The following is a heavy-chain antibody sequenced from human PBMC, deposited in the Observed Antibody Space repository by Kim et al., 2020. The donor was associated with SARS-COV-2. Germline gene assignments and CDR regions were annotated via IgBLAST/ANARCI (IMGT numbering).Heavy chain of an antibody. D-gene: IGHD3-10*01. J-gene: IGHJ6*02. CDR3: ASRPGITMVRGVIINSFYYYYGMDV. CDR2: IYYSGST. CDR1: GGSISSSSYY. V-gene: IGHV4-39*01. Sequence: SETLSLTCTVSGGSISSSSYYWGWIRQPPGKGLEWIGSIYYSGSTYYNPSLKSRVTISVDTSKNQFSLKLSSVTAADTAVYYCASRPGITMVRGVIINSFYYYYGMDVWGQGTTVTVSS.